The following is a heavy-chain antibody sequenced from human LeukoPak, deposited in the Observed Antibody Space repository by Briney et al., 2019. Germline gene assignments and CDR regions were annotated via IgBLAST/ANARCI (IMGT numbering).Heavy chain of an antibody. CDR2: INTNGDDT. CDR1: GFTFSTYA. D-gene: IGHD3-10*01. CDR3: VKGLRGGGYYTGFDY. V-gene: IGHV3-64D*09. Sequence: GESLRLSCSASGFTFSTYAMHWVRQAPGKGLEHVSTINTNGDDTYYADSVKGRFIISRDNSKRTLYLKMSSLRAEDTAVYYCVKGLRGGGYYTGFDYWGQGTLVPV. J-gene: IGHJ4*02.